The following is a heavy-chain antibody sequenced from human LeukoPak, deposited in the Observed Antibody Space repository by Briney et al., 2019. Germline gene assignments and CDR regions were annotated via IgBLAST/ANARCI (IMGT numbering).Heavy chain of an antibody. J-gene: IGHJ4*02. CDR1: GGSISSSSYY. CDR3: ARAAGVAGPFDY. D-gene: IGHD6-19*01. Sequence: SETLSLTCTVSGGSISSSSYYWSWIRQPPGKGLEWIGEINHSGSTNYNPSLKSRVTISVDTSKNQFSLKLSSVTAADTAVYYCARAAGVAGPFDYWGQGTLVTVSS. V-gene: IGHV4-39*07. CDR2: INHSGST.